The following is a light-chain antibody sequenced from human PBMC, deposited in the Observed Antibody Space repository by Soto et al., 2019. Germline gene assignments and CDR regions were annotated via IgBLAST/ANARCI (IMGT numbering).Light chain of an antibody. J-gene: IGKJ1*01. CDR2: GAS. CDR1: QSVPNNF. Sequence: EIGLTQSPGTLSLSPGEGATLSCRASQSVPNNFFAWYQQKPGQAPRLVIYGASNRATGIPDRFSGSGSGTDFTLTISRMEPEDFPVYYCQPYGNAPWTFGQGTKVETK. CDR3: QPYGNAPWT. V-gene: IGKV3-20*01.